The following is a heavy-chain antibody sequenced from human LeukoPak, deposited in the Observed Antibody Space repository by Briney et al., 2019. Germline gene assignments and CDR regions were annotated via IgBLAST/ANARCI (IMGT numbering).Heavy chain of an antibody. CDR1: GGSISSYC. J-gene: IGHJ6*03. D-gene: IGHD2-21*02. CDR2: IFYSGST. Sequence: PSETLSLTCTVSGGSISSYCWSWIRQPPGKGLEWIGYIFYSGSTNYNPSLKSRVTISVDTSKNQFSLKLSSVTAADTAVYYCARDLRRRVTAIGYGPREYYYYMDVWGKGTTVTISS. CDR3: ARDLRRRVTAIGYGPREYYYYMDV. V-gene: IGHV4-59*12.